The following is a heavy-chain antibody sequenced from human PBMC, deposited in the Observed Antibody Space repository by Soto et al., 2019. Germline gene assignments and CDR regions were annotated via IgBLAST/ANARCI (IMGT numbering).Heavy chain of an antibody. CDR3: ARANRGDWFDP. D-gene: IGHD7-27*01. J-gene: IGHJ5*02. CDR1: GGSISSGGYS. CDR2: IYHSGST. Sequence: QLQLQESGSGLVKPSQTLSLTCAVSGGSISSGGYSWSWIRQPPGKGLEWIGYIYHSGSTYYNPSRKGRVTISVDRSKNQFSLQLSSVTAADTAVYYCARANRGDWFDPWGQGTLVTVSS. V-gene: IGHV4-30-2*01.